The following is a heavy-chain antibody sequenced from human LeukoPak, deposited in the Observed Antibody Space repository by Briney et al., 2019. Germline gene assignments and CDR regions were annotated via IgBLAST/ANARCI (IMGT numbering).Heavy chain of an antibody. J-gene: IGHJ6*02. Sequence: SETLSLTCTVSGGSISSYYWSWIRQPPGKGLEWIGYIYYSGSTNYNPSLKSRVTISVDTSKNQFSLKLSSVTAADTAVYYCARGPHYDFWSGYYLYGMDVWGQGTTVTVSS. D-gene: IGHD3-3*01. CDR2: IYYSGST. CDR1: GGSISSYY. V-gene: IGHV4-59*12. CDR3: ARGPHYDFWSGYYLYGMDV.